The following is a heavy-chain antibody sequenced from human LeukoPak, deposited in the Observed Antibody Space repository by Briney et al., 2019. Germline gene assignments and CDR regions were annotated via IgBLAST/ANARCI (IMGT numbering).Heavy chain of an antibody. CDR1: GFTFSSYD. CDR3: ARDSSDWNGDYAWDLDY. J-gene: IGHJ4*02. D-gene: IGHD4-17*01. CDR2: ISGSGGST. Sequence: PGGSLRLSCAVSGFTFSSYDMSWVRQAPGKGLEWVSGISGSGGSTYYADSVKGRFTISRDTSKNALYLQMNSLRAEDTAVYYCARDSSDWNGDYAWDLDYWGQGTLVTVSS. V-gene: IGHV3-23*01.